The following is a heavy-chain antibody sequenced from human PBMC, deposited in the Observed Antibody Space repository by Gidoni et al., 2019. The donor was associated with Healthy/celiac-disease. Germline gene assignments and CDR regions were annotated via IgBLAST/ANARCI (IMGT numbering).Heavy chain of an antibody. CDR1: GFTFSSYA. CDR3: AKLGWAGWGGRKYSSGPIRDY. D-gene: IGHD6-19*01. V-gene: IGHV3-23*01. Sequence: EVQLLESGGGLVQPGGSLRLSCAASGFTFSSYAMSWVRQAPGKGMEWVLAISGSGGSTYYADSVKGRFTISRDNSKNTLYLQMNSLRAEDTAVYYCAKLGWAGWGGRKYSSGPIRDYWGQGTLVTVSS. J-gene: IGHJ4*02. CDR2: ISGSGGST.